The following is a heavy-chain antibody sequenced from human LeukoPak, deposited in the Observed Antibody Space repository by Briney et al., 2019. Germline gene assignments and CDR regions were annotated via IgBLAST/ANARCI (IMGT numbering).Heavy chain of an antibody. CDR3: ARGSSSSWWDNWFDP. V-gene: IGHV1-8*01. J-gene: IGHJ5*02. D-gene: IGHD6-13*01. Sequence: AAVTVSCKASGYTFPSYDINWVRPATGRGLEWMGWMNPNSGNAGYAQKFQGRVTMTRNTSISTAYMELSSLRSEDTAVYYCARGSSSSWWDNWFDPWGQGTLVTVSS. CDR2: MNPNSGNA. CDR1: GYTFPSYD.